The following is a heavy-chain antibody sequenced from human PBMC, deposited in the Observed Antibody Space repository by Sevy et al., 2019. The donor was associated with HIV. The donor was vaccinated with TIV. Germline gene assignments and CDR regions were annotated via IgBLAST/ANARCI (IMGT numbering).Heavy chain of an antibody. J-gene: IGHJ6*02. V-gene: IGHV3-13*01. D-gene: IGHD5-12*01. CDR1: GFTFITYD. CDR2: VGPAGDT. Sequence: GGFLRLSCAASGFTFITYDMHWVRHVTGKGLEWVSGVGPAGDTFYPGSVKGRFTISRENAKNSLYLQMNNLRAGDTPAYYCTRSGGYSDYGMDVWGQGTTVTVSS. CDR3: TRSGGYSDYGMDV.